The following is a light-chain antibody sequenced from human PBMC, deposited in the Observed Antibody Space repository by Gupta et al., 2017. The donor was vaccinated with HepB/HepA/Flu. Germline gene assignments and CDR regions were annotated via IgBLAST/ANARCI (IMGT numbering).Light chain of an antibody. CDR3: QAWDSSTDVV. J-gene: IGLJ2*01. CDR2: HDS. CDR1: KLGDKY. V-gene: IGLV3-1*01. Sequence: SYELTPPPSVSVSPGQTASITCSGDKLGDKYACWYQQKPGQSPVLVIYHDSKRPSGIPERFSGSNSGNTATLTISGTQAMDEADYYCQAWDSSTDVVFGGGTKLTVL.